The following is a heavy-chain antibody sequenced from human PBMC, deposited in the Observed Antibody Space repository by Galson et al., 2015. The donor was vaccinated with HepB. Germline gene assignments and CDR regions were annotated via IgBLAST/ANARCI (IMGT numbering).Heavy chain of an antibody. CDR2: IYPDDSDT. CDR3: GLSRSPYCSSTSCYGASWFDP. V-gene: IGHV5-51*01. Sequence: QSGAEVKKPGESLKISCKGSGYSFTSYWIGWVRQMPGKGLEWMGIIYPDDSDTRYSPSFQGQVTISADKSISTAYLQWSSLKASDTAMYYCGLSRSPYCSSTSCYGASWFDPWGQGTLVTVSS. D-gene: IGHD2-2*01. CDR1: GYSFTSYW. J-gene: IGHJ5*02.